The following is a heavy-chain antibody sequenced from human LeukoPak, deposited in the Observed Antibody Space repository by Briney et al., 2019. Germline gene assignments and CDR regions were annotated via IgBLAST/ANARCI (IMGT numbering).Heavy chain of an antibody. CDR1: GFTFSSYA. D-gene: IGHD1-26*01. CDR2: ISGGGSGT. CDR3: ATPNSGSYYGAFDI. J-gene: IGHJ3*02. V-gene: IGHV3-23*01. Sequence: GGSLRLSYAPSGFTFSSYAMSWVRQAPGKGLEWVAVISGGGSGTYYADSVRGRFTISRDNSKNTVYLQMNSLRAEDTAVYYCATPNSGSYYGAFDIWGQGTMVTVSS.